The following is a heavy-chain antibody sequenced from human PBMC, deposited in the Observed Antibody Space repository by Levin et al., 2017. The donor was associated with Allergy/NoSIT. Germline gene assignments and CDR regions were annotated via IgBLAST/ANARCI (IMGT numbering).Heavy chain of an antibody. CDR2: ISYDGSNK. Sequence: PGGPLRLSCAASGFTFSSYGMHWVRQAPGKGLEWVAVISYDGSNKYYADSVKGRFTISRDNSKNTLYLQMNSLRAEDTAVYYCAKDSNTAMVFYWGQGTLVTVSS. J-gene: IGHJ4*02. D-gene: IGHD5-18*01. CDR1: GFTFSSYG. V-gene: IGHV3-30*18. CDR3: AKDSNTAMVFY.